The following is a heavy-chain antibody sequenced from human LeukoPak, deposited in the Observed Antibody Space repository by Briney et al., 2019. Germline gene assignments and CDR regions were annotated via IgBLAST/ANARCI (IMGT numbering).Heavy chain of an antibody. Sequence: GESLKISCKVSGYSFTTYWIGGVRQMPGKGLEWMGVIYPADSDTKYSPSFQGQVTMSVDKSISTAYLQWSRLKVSDTAMYYCARHLGNSFDPWGQGTLVTVSS. CDR2: IYPADSDT. CDR1: GYSFTTYW. J-gene: IGHJ5*02. CDR3: ARHLGNSFDP. V-gene: IGHV5-51*01. D-gene: IGHD3-16*01.